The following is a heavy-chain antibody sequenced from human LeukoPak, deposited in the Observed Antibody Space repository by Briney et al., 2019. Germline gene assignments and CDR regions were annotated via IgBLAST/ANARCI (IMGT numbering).Heavy chain of an antibody. J-gene: IGHJ4*02. Sequence: GESLKISCKGSGYTFTNYYIGWVGPLPRKGLDWMGIISPGDSDARYSPSFQGQVTISADKSISTAYLRWSSLKASDTAIYYCARRYCSSISCNPYFFDSWGQGTLVTVSS. CDR3: ARRYCSSISCNPYFFDS. CDR1: GYTFTNYY. D-gene: IGHD2-2*01. V-gene: IGHV5-51*01. CDR2: ISPGDSDA.